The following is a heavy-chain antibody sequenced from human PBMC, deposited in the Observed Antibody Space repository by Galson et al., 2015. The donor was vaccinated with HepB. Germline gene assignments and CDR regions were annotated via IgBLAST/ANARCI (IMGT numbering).Heavy chain of an antibody. V-gene: IGHV3-66*01. CDR2: IYSGGST. J-gene: IGHJ4*02. D-gene: IGHD3-22*01. CDR3: ARAPYDSSGYRPYYFDY. CDR1: GFTVSSNY. Sequence: SLRLSCAASGFTVSSNYMSWVHQAPGKGLEWVSVIYSGGSTYYADSVKGRFTISRDNSKNTLYLQMNSLRAEDTAVYYCARAPYDSSGYRPYYFDYWGQGTLVTVSS.